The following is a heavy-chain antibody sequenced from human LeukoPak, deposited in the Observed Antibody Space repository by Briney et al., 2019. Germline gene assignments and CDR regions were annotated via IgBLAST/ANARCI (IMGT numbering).Heavy chain of an antibody. V-gene: IGHV3-48*01. D-gene: IGHD1-26*01. Sequence: GGSLRLSCAASAFTFSDYSMNWVRQAPGKGLEWLSYISGRTSTIYYADTVRGRSTISRANAKNSMYLQMNSVRAEDRAVYYCAIVRLISGSCLVDYWGQGALVPVSS. CDR1: AFTFSDYS. J-gene: IGHJ4*02. CDR3: AIVRLISGSCLVDY. CDR2: ISGRTSTI.